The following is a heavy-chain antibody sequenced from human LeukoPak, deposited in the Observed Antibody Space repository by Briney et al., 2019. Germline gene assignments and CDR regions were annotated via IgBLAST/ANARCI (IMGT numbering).Heavy chain of an antibody. Sequence: SVKVSCKASGGTFSSYAISWVRQAPGQGLEWMGGIMPTFGAANYAQKFQGRVTITTDEFTNTAYMELSSLRSEDTAVYYCARGLLRGVMRFDYWGQGSLVTVPS. D-gene: IGHD3-10*01. J-gene: IGHJ4*02. CDR3: ARGLLRGVMRFDY. CDR1: GGTFSSYA. V-gene: IGHV1-69*05. CDR2: IMPTFGAA.